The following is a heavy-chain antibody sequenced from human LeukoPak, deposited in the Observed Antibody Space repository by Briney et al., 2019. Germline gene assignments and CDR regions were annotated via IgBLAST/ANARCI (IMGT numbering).Heavy chain of an antibody. V-gene: IGHV3-48*03. CDR1: GFTFSSYE. D-gene: IGHD1-26*01. CDR3: ARSPYSESYYGDAFDI. J-gene: IGHJ3*02. CDR2: ISSSGSTM. Sequence: GGSLRLSCAASGFTFSSYEMNWVRQAPGKGLEWVSYISSSGSTMYYADSVKGRFTISRDNAKNSLYLQMNSLRAEDTAVYYCARSPYSESYYGDAFDIWGQGTMVTVSS.